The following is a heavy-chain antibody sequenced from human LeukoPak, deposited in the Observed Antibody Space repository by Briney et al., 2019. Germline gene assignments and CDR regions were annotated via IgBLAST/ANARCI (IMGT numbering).Heavy chain of an antibody. CDR2: IVVGSGNT. Sequence: SLKLSCEASGFTFASSAVHWVRQARGQRLEWIGWIVVGSGNTNYAQKFQERVTITRDMSTSTAYMELRSLRSEDTAVYYCAAEALSSPGWGQGTMVTVSS. J-gene: IGHJ3*01. D-gene: IGHD6-13*01. V-gene: IGHV1-58*01. CDR3: AAEALSSPG. CDR1: GFTFASSA.